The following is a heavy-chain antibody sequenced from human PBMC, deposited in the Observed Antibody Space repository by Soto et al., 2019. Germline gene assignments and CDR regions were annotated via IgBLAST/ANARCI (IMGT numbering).Heavy chain of an antibody. CDR2: ISYDGSNK. J-gene: IGHJ4*02. CDR1: GFTFSSYA. Sequence: QVQLVESGGGVVQPGRSLRLSCAASGFTFSSYAMHWVRQAPGKGLEWVAVISYDGSNKYYADSVKGRFTISRDNSXXTLYLHMNSLRAEDTAVYYCARDPPEYGSSWYFGYWGQGTLVTVSS. D-gene: IGHD6-13*01. CDR3: ARDPPEYGSSWYFGY. V-gene: IGHV3-30-3*01.